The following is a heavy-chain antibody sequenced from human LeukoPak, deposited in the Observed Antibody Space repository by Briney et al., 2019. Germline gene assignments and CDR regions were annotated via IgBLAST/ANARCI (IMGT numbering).Heavy chain of an antibody. D-gene: IGHD3-10*01. CDR1: GYSISSGYY. CDR2: IYHSGST. Sequence: PSETLSLTCTVSGYSISSGYYWGWIRQPPGKGLEWIGSIYHSGSTYYNPSLKSRVTISVDTSKNQFSLKLSSVTAADTAVYYCARDGFADYSIYWYFDLWGRGTLVTVSS. J-gene: IGHJ2*01. CDR3: ARDGFADYSIYWYFDL. V-gene: IGHV4-38-2*02.